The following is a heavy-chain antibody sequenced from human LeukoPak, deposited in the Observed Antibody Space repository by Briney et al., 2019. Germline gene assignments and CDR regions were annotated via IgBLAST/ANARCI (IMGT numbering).Heavy chain of an antibody. Sequence: SQTLSLTCAISGDSVSSNSAAWNWIRQSPSRGLEWLGRTYYRSKWYNDYAVSVKSRITINPDTSKNQFSLQLNSVTPEDTAVYYCARDQLKVRYPSGWPYYDAFDIWGQGTMVTVSS. D-gene: IGHD6-19*01. CDR3: ARDQLKVRYPSGWPYYDAFDI. CDR1: GDSVSSNSAA. J-gene: IGHJ3*02. CDR2: TYYRSKWYN. V-gene: IGHV6-1*01.